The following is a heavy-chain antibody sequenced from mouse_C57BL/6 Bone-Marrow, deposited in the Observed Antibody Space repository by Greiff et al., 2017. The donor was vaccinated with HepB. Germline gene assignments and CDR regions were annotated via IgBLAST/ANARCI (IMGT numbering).Heavy chain of an antibody. CDR1: GFTFSSYG. J-gene: IGHJ2*01. CDR2: ISSGGSYT. V-gene: IGHV5-6*01. CDR3: ARTGHYFDY. D-gene: IGHD4-1*01. Sequence: EVPLVESGGYLLKPGGSLKLSCAASGFTFSSYGMSLVRQTPDKRLEWVATISSGGSYTYYPDSVKGRFTISRDNAKNTLYLQMSSLKSEDTAMYYCARTGHYFDYWGQGTTLTVSS.